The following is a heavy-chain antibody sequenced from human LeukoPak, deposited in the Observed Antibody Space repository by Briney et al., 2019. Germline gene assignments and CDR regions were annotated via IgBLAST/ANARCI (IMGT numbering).Heavy chain of an antibody. CDR1: GFTFTGYY. V-gene: IGHV1-2*02. CDR2: INPNSGGT. Sequence: ASVKVSCKASGFTFTGYYIHWVRQAPGQGLEWMGWINPNSGGTNYAQKFQGRVTMTRDTSITTAYMELTSLRSDDTAVYYCARDLFYSVSGTYYNVGRVFNYWGQGTLVTVSS. CDR3: ARDLFYSVSGTYYNVGRVFNY. J-gene: IGHJ4*02. D-gene: IGHD3-10*01.